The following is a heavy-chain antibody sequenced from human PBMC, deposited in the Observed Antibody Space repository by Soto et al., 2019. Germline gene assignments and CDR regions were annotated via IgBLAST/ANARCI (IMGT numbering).Heavy chain of an antibody. CDR2: IYSGGST. V-gene: IGHV3-66*01. J-gene: IGHJ5*02. D-gene: IGHD3-10*01. Sequence: EVPVVESGGGLVQPGGSLRLSCAASGFTVSSNYMSWVRQAPGKGLEWVSLIYSGGSTDYADSVKGRFMISRDNSNRPLYVQMNSLSAEATAVYYCARGNHKYDGSGRHEHWFGPLGQGTLVNVSS. CDR3: ARGNHKYDGSGRHEHWFGP. CDR1: GFTVSSNY.